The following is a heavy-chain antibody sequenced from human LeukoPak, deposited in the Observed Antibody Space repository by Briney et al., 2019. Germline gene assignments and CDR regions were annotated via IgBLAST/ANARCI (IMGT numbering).Heavy chain of an antibody. J-gene: IGHJ6*03. CDR3: AREGATTNYYYMDV. CDR2: IRYDGSNK. D-gene: IGHD1-26*01. CDR1: GFTFSSYG. Sequence: GGSLRLSCAASGFTFSSYGMHWVRQAPGKGLEWVAFIRYDGSNKYYADSVKGRFTISRDNSKNTLYLQMNSLRAEDTAVYYCAREGATTNYYYMDVWGKGTTVTVSS. V-gene: IGHV3-30*02.